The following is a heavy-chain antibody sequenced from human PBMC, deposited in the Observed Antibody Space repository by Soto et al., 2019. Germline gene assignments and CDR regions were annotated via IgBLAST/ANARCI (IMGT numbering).Heavy chain of an antibody. V-gene: IGHV3-33*01. CDR3: ARESRPKPSGWFDP. Sequence: GGSLRLSCAASGFTFSSYGMHWVRQAPGKGLEWVAVIWYDGSNKYYADSVKGRFTISRDNSKNTLYLQMNSLRAEDTAVYYCARESRPKPSGWFDPWGQGTLVTVSS. CDR1: GFTFSSYG. CDR2: IWYDGSNK. J-gene: IGHJ5*02.